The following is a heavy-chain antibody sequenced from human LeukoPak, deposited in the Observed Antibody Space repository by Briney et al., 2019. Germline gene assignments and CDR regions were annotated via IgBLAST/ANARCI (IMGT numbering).Heavy chain of an antibody. CDR3: ARSGGYSLQASSFDY. Sequence: PSETLSLTCSVSSGSISSSSYYWGWIRQPPGKGLEWIGSIYYSGSTYYNPSLKSRVTISVDTSKNQFSLKLSSVTAADTAVYYCARSGGYSLQASSFDYWGQGTLVTVSS. CDR2: IYYSGST. D-gene: IGHD5-18*01. CDR1: SGSISSSSYY. J-gene: IGHJ4*02. V-gene: IGHV4-39*07.